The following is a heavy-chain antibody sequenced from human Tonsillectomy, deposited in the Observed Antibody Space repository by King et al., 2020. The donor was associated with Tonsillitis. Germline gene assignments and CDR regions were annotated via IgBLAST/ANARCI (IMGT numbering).Heavy chain of an antibody. CDR3: TRVWFGELYSPFDY. D-gene: IGHD3-10*01. J-gene: IGHJ4*02. V-gene: IGHV3-49*03. Sequence: VQLVESGGGLVQPGRSLRLSCTASGFTFGDYAMSWFRQAPGKGLEWVGFIRSKAYGGTTEYAAYVKGRFTISRDDSQSIAYLQMNSLKTDDTAVYYCTRVWFGELYSPFDYWGQGTLVTVSS. CDR1: GFTFGDYA. CDR2: IRSKAYGGTT.